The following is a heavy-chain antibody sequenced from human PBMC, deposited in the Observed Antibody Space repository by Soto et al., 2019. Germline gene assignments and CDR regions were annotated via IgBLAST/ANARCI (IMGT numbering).Heavy chain of an antibody. CDR1: GFTFSSYA. CDR3: AKLPSLTTVTSTIRY. Sequence: EVQVLESGGGLVQRGGFLRLSCAASGFTFSSYAMTWVRQAPGKGLEWVSAISGSGGSTYYADSVKGRFTISRDNSKNTLYLQMNSLRAEDTAVYYCAKLPSLTTVTSTIRYWGQGTLVTVSS. V-gene: IGHV3-23*01. J-gene: IGHJ4*02. CDR2: ISGSGGST. D-gene: IGHD4-17*01.